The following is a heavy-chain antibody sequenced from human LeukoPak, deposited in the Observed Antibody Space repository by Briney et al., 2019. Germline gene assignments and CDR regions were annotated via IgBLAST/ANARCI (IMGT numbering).Heavy chain of an antibody. CDR3: ARDLDSSGWYTRLGGY. J-gene: IGHJ4*02. D-gene: IGHD6-19*01. CDR1: GYTFTSYD. Sequence: GASVKVSCKASGYTFTSYDINWVRQATGQGLEWMGWMNPNSGNTGYAQKFQGRVTITRNTSISTAYMELSSLRSEDTAVYYCARDLDSSGWYTRLGGYWGQGTLVTVSS. CDR2: MNPNSGNT. V-gene: IGHV1-8*03.